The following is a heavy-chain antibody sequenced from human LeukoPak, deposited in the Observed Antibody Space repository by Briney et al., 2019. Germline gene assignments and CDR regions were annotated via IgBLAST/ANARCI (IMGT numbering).Heavy chain of an antibody. D-gene: IGHD6-13*01. Sequence: ASVKVSCKASGGTFSSYAISWVRQAPGQGLEWMGGIIPIFGTANYAQKFQGRVTITTDESTSTAYMELSSLRAEDTAVYYCARDPPLITAAGSRYFQHWGQGTLVTVSS. CDR2: IIPIFGTA. CDR1: GGTFSSYA. V-gene: IGHV1-69*05. J-gene: IGHJ1*01. CDR3: ARDPPLITAAGSRYFQH.